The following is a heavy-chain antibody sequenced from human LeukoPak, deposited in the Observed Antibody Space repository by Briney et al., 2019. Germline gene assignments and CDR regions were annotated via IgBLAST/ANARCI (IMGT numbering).Heavy chain of an antibody. V-gene: IGHV4-31*11. D-gene: IGHD1-14*01. Sequence: PSETLSLTCAVYGGSFSGYYWSWIRQHPGKGLEWIGYIYYSGSTYYNPSLKSRVTISVDTSKNQFSLKLSSVTAADTAVYYCARGWYQGIDYWGQGTLVTVSS. CDR1: GGSFSGYY. CDR3: ARGWYQGIDY. CDR2: IYYSGST. J-gene: IGHJ4*02.